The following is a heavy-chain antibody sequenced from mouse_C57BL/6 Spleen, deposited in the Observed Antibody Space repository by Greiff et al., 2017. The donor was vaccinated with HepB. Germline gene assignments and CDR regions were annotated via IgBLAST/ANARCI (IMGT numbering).Heavy chain of an antibody. D-gene: IGHD1-1*01. CDR2: INPNNGGT. CDR1: GYTFTDYN. V-gene: IGHV1-22*01. CDR3: ARGYYGSSPWFAY. Sequence: EVQLQQSGPELVKPGASVKMSCKASGYTFTDYNMHWVKQSHGKSLEWIGYINPNNGGTSYNQKFKGKATLTVNKSSSTAYMELRRLTSEDSAVYYCARGYYGSSPWFAYWGQGTLVTVSA. J-gene: IGHJ3*01.